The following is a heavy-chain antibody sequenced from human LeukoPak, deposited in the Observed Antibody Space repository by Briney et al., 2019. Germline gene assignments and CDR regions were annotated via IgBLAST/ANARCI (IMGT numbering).Heavy chain of an antibody. D-gene: IGHD6-13*01. CDR1: GYTFTSYD. V-gene: IGHV1-8*01. Sequence: ASVKVSCKASGYTFTSYDINWVRQATGQGPEWLGWVDPRSGNTGCAQKFQDRVTMTRDTSINTAYMELSSLDFEDTAVYYCARRYSSNWDFDYWGQGTLIAVSS. CDR2: VDPRSGNT. CDR3: ARRYSSNWDFDY. J-gene: IGHJ4*02.